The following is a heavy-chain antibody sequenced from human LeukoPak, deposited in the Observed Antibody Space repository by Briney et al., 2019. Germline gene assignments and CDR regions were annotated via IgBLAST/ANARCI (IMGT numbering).Heavy chain of an antibody. CDR2: IWFDGKNQ. J-gene: IGHJ6*02. Sequence: PGRSLRLSCAASGFILNSYGMHWVRQAPGKGLEWVADIWFDGKNQHFADSVRGRFAISRDNSKNTVYLQINSLRAEDTAVYYCARDRHCVNGVCHGPAGMDVWGQGTTVTVSS. CDR3: ARDRHCVNGVCHGPAGMDV. D-gene: IGHD2-8*01. CDR1: GFILNSYG. V-gene: IGHV3-33*01.